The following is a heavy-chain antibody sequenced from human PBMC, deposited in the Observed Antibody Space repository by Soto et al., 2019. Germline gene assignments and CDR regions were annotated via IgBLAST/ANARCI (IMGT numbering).Heavy chain of an antibody. Sequence: EVQLVESGGGLIQPGGSLRLSCAVSGFTVSNNYMSWVRQAPGKGLEGVSVIYSGGYTAYGDSVKGRFTISRDNSKNTLVLKKNVRRAREQAGFYGAPHPGGGGYWGQGTLVTVSS. CDR1: GFTVSNNY. J-gene: IGHJ4*02. V-gene: IGHV3-53*01. CDR3: APHPGGGGY. CDR2: IYSGGYT. D-gene: IGHD3-16*01.